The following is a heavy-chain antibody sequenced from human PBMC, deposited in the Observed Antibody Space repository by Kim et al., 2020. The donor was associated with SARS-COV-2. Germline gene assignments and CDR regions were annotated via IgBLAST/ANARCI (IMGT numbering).Heavy chain of an antibody. D-gene: IGHD3-9*01. CDR1: GFTFSSYE. V-gene: IGHV3-48*03. CDR3: ASSRGATCYDILTGYHLGYYYDGMEV. Sequence: GGSLRLSCAASGFTFSSYEMNWVRQAPGKGLEWVSYISSSGSTIYYADSVKGRFTISRDNAKNSLYLQMNSLRAEDTAVYYCASSRGATCYDILTGYHLGYYYDGMEVWGQGPTVTLSS. J-gene: IGHJ6*02. CDR2: ISSSGSTI.